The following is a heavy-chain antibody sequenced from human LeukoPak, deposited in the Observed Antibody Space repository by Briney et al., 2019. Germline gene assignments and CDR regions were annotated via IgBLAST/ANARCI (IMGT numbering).Heavy chain of an antibody. CDR1: GFSLSAYE. Sequence: GGSLRLSCAASGFSLSAYEMNWIRQAPGQGLEWVSHFSSGGDVQYYADSVRGRFTMARDNAKNSLYLQMNSQRAEDTAVYYCAKLGDSGDGIPAFWGQGTLVTVSS. J-gene: IGHJ4*02. CDR2: FSSGGDVQ. CDR3: AKLGDSGDGIPAF. D-gene: IGHD6-19*01. V-gene: IGHV3-48*03.